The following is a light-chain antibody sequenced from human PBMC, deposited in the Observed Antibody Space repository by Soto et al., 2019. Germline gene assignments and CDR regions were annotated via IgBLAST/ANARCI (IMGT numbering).Light chain of an antibody. CDR1: QGINKF. Sequence: IPLTQSPSSLSASVGDRVTITCRASQGINKFLAWYQQRLGKAPQLLVYGASTLQSGVPSRFSGSGSGTDFTLTISSLQPEDFATYYCQQLTNFRFTFGQGTKLDIK. CDR2: GAS. CDR3: QQLTNFRFT. J-gene: IGKJ2*01. V-gene: IGKV1-9*01.